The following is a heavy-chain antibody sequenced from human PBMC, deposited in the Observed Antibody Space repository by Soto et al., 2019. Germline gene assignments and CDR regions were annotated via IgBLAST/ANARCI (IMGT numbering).Heavy chain of an antibody. V-gene: IGHV3-21*01. Sequence: WGSLLLSCASSVFTFSDYSMNWVRQAPGKGLDLPSSISSGSNYIYYADSVKGRFTISRDNAKNSLYLQLNSLRAEDTAVYYCARPLSDSSGFYGPDYYYYGMDVWGQGTTVTVSS. CDR1: VFTFSDYS. D-gene: IGHD3-22*01. CDR2: ISSGSNYI. J-gene: IGHJ6*02. CDR3: ARPLSDSSGFYGPDYYYYGMDV.